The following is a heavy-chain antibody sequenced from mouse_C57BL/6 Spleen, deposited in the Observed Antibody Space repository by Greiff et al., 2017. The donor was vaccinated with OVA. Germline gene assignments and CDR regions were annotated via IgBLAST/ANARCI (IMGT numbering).Heavy chain of an antibody. Sequence: QVQLQQPGAELVKPGASVKMSCKASGYTFTSYWITWVKQRPGQGLEWIGDIYPGSGSTNYNEKFKSKATLTVDTSSSTAYMQLSSLTSEDSAVYYCARDDYDKYYFDDWGQGTTLTVSS. D-gene: IGHD2-4*01. CDR3: ARDDYDKYYFDD. V-gene: IGHV1-55*01. CDR2: IYPGSGST. CDR1: GYTFTSYW. J-gene: IGHJ2*01.